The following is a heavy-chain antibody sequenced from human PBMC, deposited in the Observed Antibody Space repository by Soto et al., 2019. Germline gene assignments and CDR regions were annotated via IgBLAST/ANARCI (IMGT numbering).Heavy chain of an antibody. D-gene: IGHD1-1*01. CDR1: GGTFSSYT. CDR2: IIPILGIA. V-gene: IGHV1-69*04. Sequence: ASVKFSCKASGGTFSSYTISWVRQAPGQGLEWMGRIIPILGIANYAQKFQGRVTITADKSTSTAYMELSSLRSEDTAVYYCARDIRERNPYNWNDPPSYYFDYWGQGTLVTVSS. J-gene: IGHJ4*02. CDR3: ARDIRERNPYNWNDPPSYYFDY.